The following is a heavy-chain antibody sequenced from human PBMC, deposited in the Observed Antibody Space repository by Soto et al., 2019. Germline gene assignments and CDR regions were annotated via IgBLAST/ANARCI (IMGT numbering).Heavy chain of an antibody. D-gene: IGHD2-2*01. Sequence: PGGSLRLSCAASGFTFSSSGMNWVRQAPGKGPEWVSAITGSGDSTYYADSVKGRFTISRDNSKNTVFLQMNSLRGEDTALYYCAKDSSTSAAGVFDYWGQGTQVTVSS. CDR2: ITGSGDST. J-gene: IGHJ4*02. V-gene: IGHV3-23*01. CDR1: GFTFSSSG. CDR3: AKDSSTSAAGVFDY.